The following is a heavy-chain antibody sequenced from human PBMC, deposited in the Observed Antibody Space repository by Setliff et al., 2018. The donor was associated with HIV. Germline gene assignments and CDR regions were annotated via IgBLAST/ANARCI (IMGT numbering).Heavy chain of an antibody. D-gene: IGHD1-26*01. J-gene: IGHJ3*02. CDR3: ARRVVGATIDRVFDI. CDR2: IIPAFGTA. CDR1: GTSFSTYA. V-gene: IGHV1-69*13. Sequence: GASVKVSCKASGTSFSTYAVSWVRQVPGQGLDWMGGIIPAFGTANYAQMFQGRVTITADESTTTAYMELSSLRYDDTAVYYCARRVVGATIDRVFDIWGQGTMVTVSS.